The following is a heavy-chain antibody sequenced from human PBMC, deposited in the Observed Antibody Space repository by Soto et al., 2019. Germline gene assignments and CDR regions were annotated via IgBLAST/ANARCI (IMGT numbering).Heavy chain of an antibody. CDR2: IYYSGST. Sequence: QVQLQESGPGLVKPSQTLSLTCTVCGGSISSGGYNWSWIRQHPGKGLEWIGYIYYSGSTYYNPPFKRQVTTSVDTYKNQCSLELSSVTAEDTDVYYCARASGYPSRWFDTRGQGFLVT. V-gene: IGHV4-31*01. CDR1: GGSISSGGYN. J-gene: IGHJ5*02. D-gene: IGHD5-12*01. CDR3: ARASGYPSRWFDT.